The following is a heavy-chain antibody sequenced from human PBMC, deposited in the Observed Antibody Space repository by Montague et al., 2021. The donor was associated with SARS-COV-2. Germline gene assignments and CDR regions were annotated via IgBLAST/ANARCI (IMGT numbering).Heavy chain of an antibody. CDR1: GGSISSSNYY. D-gene: IGHD3-22*01. J-gene: IGHJ3*02. CDR2: IYYSGST. CDR3: ASPTYYYDSSGSDAFDI. V-gene: IGHV4-39*01. Sequence: SETLSPTCTVSGGSISSSNYYWGWIRQPPGKGLEWIGSIYYSGSTYYSPSLKSRVTISVDTSKNQFSLKLSSVTAADTAVYYCASPTYYYDSSGSDAFDIWGQGTMVTVSS.